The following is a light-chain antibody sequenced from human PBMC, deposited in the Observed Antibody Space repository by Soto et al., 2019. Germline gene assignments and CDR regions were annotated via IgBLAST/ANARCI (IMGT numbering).Light chain of an antibody. CDR1: QSVTSSY. J-gene: IGKJ1*01. CDR2: GAS. CDR3: QHYVSSLST. Sequence: EIVLTQSPGTLSLSPGERATLSCRASQSVTSSYLAWYQQKPGQAPRLLIFGASIRATGIPDRFIGSGSGTDFTLTISRLEPEDFAVYYCQHYVSSLSTFGQGTKVDIK. V-gene: IGKV3-20*01.